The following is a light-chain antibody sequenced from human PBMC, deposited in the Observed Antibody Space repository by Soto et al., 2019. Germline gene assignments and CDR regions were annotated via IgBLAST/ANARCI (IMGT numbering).Light chain of an antibody. CDR3: QQYYSFSIT. Sequence: DIQMTQSPSALSAFVGDIVTITCRASQTISSWLAWYQQKPGEAPRLLIYQASSLETEVPSRFSGSGSGTEFTLTISSLQPGDFATYYCQQYYSFSITFGQGTRLEIK. CDR1: QTISSW. V-gene: IGKV1-5*03. J-gene: IGKJ5*01. CDR2: QAS.